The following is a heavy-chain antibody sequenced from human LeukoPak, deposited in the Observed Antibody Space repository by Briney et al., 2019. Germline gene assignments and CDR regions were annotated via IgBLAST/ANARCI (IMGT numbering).Heavy chain of an antibody. V-gene: IGHV7-4-1*02. D-gene: IGHD6-19*01. Sequence: ASVKVSCKASGYTFSSYAMNWVRQAPGQGLEWMGWINTNTGNPTYAQGFTGRFVFSLDTSVSTAYLQISSLKAEDTAVYYCAKEGGIAVAGTEPENWFDPWGQGTLVTVSS. CDR2: INTNTGNP. CDR1: GYTFSSYA. J-gene: IGHJ5*02. CDR3: AKEGGIAVAGTEPENWFDP.